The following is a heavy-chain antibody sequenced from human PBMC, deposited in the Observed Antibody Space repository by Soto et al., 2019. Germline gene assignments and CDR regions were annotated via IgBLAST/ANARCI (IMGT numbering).Heavy chain of an antibody. Sequence: QVQLVQSGAEVKKPGASVKVSCKASGYTFTSYGISWMRQAPGQGLEWMGWVIAYNANTNYAQKFQGRVTMTTDTSTSSAYMELRNLRSDDTAVYYCARRGSMVRGVPVDYWGQGTLVTVSS. CDR1: GYTFTSYG. CDR3: ARRGSMVRGVPVDY. V-gene: IGHV1-18*01. D-gene: IGHD3-10*01. J-gene: IGHJ4*02. CDR2: VIAYNANT.